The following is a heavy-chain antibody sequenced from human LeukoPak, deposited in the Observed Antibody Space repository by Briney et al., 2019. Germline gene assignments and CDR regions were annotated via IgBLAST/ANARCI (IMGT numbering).Heavy chain of an antibody. CDR1: GFTFSSYA. Sequence: GGSLRLSCAASGFTFSSYAMSWVRQAPGKGLEWVSAISGSGGSTYYADSVEGRFTISRDNSKNTLYLQMNSLRAEDTAVYYCASRIDVWGSYRYFDYWGQGTLVTVSS. CDR3: ASRIDVWGSYRYFDY. V-gene: IGHV3-23*01. CDR2: ISGSGGST. D-gene: IGHD3-16*02. J-gene: IGHJ4*02.